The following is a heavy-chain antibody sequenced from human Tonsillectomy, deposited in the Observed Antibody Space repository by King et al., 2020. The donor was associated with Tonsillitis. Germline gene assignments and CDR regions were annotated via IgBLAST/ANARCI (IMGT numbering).Heavy chain of an antibody. CDR2: IRYDGSNK. J-gene: IGHJ4*02. CDR3: AKIIGGGYNYGEY. D-gene: IGHD5-24*01. Sequence: VQLVESGGGVVQPGGSLRLSCAASGFTFSSYAMHWVRQAPGKGLEWVAFIRYDGSNKYYADSVKGRFTISRDNSKNTLYLQMNSLRAEDTAVYYCAKIIGGGYNYGEYWGQGTLVTVSS. CDR1: GFTFSSYA. V-gene: IGHV3-30*02.